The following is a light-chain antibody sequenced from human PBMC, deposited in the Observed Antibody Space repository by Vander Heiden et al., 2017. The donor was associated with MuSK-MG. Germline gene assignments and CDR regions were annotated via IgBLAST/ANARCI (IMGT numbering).Light chain of an antibody. CDR1: SSDIGYHNF. Sequence: QSALTQPASVSGSPGQSITISCTGTSSDIGYHNFVSWYQQHPGKAPKLMIYEVSNWPSGVSDRFSGSKSGNTASLTISGLQAEDEADYYCGSYTSSHTWVFGGGTKLTVL. V-gene: IGLV2-14*01. CDR3: GSYTSSHTWV. CDR2: EVS. J-gene: IGLJ3*02.